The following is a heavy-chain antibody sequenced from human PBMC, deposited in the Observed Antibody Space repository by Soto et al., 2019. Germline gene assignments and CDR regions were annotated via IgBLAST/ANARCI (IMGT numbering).Heavy chain of an antibody. CDR1: GGSISSFY. V-gene: IGHV4-59*01. CDR2: NYYYGNT. CDR3: ARDPRIYSDPYYFDY. D-gene: IGHD4-17*01. Sequence: QVQLQESGPGLVKPSETLSLTCTVSGGSISSFYWSWIRQPPGKGLEWIGYNYYYGNTNYNPSLKSRVTISVDTSKNQFSLKLSSVTAADTAVYYCARDPRIYSDPYYFDYWGQGTLVTVSS. J-gene: IGHJ4*02.